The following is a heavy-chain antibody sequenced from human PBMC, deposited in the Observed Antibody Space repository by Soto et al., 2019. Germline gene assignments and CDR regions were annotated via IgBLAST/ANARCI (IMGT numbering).Heavy chain of an antibody. CDR2: IYYSGST. D-gene: IGHD3-9*01. CDR3: ARVLLRYFDWLPFWFDP. J-gene: IGHJ5*02. CDR1: GGSVSSGSYY. Sequence: SETLSLTCTVSGGSVSSGSYYWSWIRQPPGKRLEWIGYIYYSGSTNYNPSLKSRVTISVDTSKNQFSLKLSSVTAADTAVYYCARVLLRYFDWLPFWFDPWGQGTLVTVSS. V-gene: IGHV4-61*01.